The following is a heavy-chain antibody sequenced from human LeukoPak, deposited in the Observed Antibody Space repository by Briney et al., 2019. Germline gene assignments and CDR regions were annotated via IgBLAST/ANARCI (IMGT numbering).Heavy chain of an antibody. Sequence: KTSETLSLTCTVSGGSISTYYWSWIRQPPGKGLEYIGYIYYSGTINYNPSLRSRVTISVDTSKNQFSLKLSSVTAADTAVYYCARRHVEYSSSSDPYYFDYWGQGTLVTVSS. J-gene: IGHJ4*02. CDR1: GGSISTYY. D-gene: IGHD6-6*01. CDR3: ARRHVEYSSSSDPYYFDY. V-gene: IGHV4-59*01. CDR2: IYYSGTI.